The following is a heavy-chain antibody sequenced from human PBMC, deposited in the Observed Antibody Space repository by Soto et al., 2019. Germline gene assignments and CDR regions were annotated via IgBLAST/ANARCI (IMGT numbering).Heavy chain of an antibody. CDR3: ARGHYSGPYYYGMDV. V-gene: IGHV4-34*01. D-gene: IGHD1-26*01. CDR2: INHSGST. Sequence: SETLSLTCAVYGGSFSGYYWSWIRQPPGKGLEWIGEINHSGSTNYNPSLKSRVTISVDTSKNQFSLKLSSVTAADTAVYYCARGHYSGPYYYGMDVWGQGTTVTV. CDR1: GGSFSGYY. J-gene: IGHJ6*02.